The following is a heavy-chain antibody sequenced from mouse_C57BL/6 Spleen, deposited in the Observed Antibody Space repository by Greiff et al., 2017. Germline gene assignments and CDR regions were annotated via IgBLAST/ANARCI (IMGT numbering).Heavy chain of an antibody. CDR2: IGPNSGGT. D-gene: IGHD2-4*01. Sequence: QVQLKQPGAELVKPGASVKLSFKASGYPFTSYWMHWVKQRPGRGLEWIGRIGPNSGGTKYNEKFKSKATLTVDKPSSTADMQLSSLTSEDSAVYYLSRPSYYDYDGYYFDYWGQGTTLTVSS. CDR3: SRPSYYDYDGYYFDY. V-gene: IGHV1-72*01. J-gene: IGHJ2*01. CDR1: GYPFTSYW.